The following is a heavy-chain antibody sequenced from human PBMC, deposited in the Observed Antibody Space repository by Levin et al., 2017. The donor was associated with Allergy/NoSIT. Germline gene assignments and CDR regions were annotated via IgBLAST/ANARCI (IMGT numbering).Heavy chain of an antibody. CDR1: GYTFTTDW. CDR3: TRGQNAVDCTGARCHRGAYYGMDG. CDR2: IYPGGSDT. D-gene: IGHD2-8*02. J-gene: IGHJ6*02. Sequence: PGESLKISCKGSGYTFTTDWTGWVRQMPGKGLEWMGSIYPGGSDTRYSPSFEGQVTISADKSINTAYLQRSSLKASDTAVYYCTRGQNAVDCTGARCHRGAYYGMDGWGQGTTITVSS. V-gene: IGHV5-51*01.